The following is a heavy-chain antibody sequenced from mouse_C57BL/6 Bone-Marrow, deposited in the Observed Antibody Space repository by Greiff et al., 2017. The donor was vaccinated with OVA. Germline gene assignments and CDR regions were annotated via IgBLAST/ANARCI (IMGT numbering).Heavy chain of an antibody. CDR2: INPSTGGT. J-gene: IGHJ4*01. Sequence: EVKVVESGPELVKPGASVKISCKASGYSFTGYYMNWVKQSPEKSLEWIGEINPSTGGTTYNQKFKAKATLTVDKSSSTAYMQLKSLTSEDSAVYYCARWVMDYWGQGTSVTVSS. CDR3: ARWVMDY. V-gene: IGHV1-42*01. CDR1: GYSFTGYY.